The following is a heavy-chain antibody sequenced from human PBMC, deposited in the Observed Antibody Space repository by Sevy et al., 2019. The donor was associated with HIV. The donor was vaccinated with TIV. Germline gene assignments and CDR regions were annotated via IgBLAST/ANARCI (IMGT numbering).Heavy chain of an antibody. CDR3: ARLIYYGSGSYYPLDY. V-gene: IGHV5-51*01. Sequence: GESLKISCKGSGYSFTSYWIGWVRQMPGKGLEWMGIIYPGDSDTRYSPSFQGQVTISADKSISTAYQQWSSLKASDTAMYYCARLIYYGSGSYYPLDYWGQGTLVTVSS. D-gene: IGHD3-10*01. CDR1: GYSFTSYW. CDR2: IYPGDSDT. J-gene: IGHJ4*02.